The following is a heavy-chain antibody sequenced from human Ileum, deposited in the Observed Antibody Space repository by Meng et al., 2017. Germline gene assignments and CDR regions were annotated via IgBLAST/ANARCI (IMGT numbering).Heavy chain of an antibody. CDR3: ARHGGYSQDF. CDR2: ISHSGSA. D-gene: IGHD4-23*01. J-gene: IGHJ4*02. CDR1: RCSIRSNTY. V-gene: IGHV4-4*02. Sequence: QVQLQESGPGVGRPWGPLTPTCAVSRCSIRSNTYWSLVRQPPGKGLEWIGQISHSGSAYYNPSLKSRVTMSVDKSKSQFSLMLTSVTAADTAIYYCARHGGYSQDFWGQGTLVTVSS.